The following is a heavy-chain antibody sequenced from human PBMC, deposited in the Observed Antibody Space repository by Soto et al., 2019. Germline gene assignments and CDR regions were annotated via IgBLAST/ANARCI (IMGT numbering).Heavy chain of an antibody. J-gene: IGHJ4*02. V-gene: IGHV3-23*01. CDR3: ARDSSAWPNYFDS. CDR1: VFSISTHA. D-gene: IGHD6-19*01. Sequence: LRLSCVASVFSISTHALTCVRQAPGKGLEWVSSFSGRSGDTYYAASVKGRFTISGDSSKNTVILQMNNLRADDTALYYCARDSSAWPNYFDSWGQGIQVTVSS. CDR2: FSGRSGDT.